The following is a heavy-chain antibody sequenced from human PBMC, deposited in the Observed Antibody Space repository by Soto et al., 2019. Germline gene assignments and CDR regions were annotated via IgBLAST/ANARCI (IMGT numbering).Heavy chain of an antibody. CDR2: IIPIFGTA. CDR3: ARGLHHYDILTGYYILDY. J-gene: IGHJ4*02. Sequence: SVKVSCKASGGTFSSYAISWVRQAPGQGLEWMGGIIPIFGTANYAQKFQGRVTITADESTSTAYMELSSLRSEDTAVYYCARGLHHYDILTGYYILDYWGQGTLVTVSS. D-gene: IGHD3-9*01. CDR1: GGTFSSYA. V-gene: IGHV1-69*13.